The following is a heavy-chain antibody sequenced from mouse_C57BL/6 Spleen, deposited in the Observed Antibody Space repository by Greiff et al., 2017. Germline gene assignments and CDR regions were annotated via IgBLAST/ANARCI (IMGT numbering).Heavy chain of an antibody. J-gene: IGHJ3*01. CDR3: AREHDSSGYPFAY. CDR1: GFNIKDYY. CDR2: IDPEDGEP. V-gene: IGHV14-2*01. D-gene: IGHD3-2*02. Sequence: VQLQQSGAELVKPGASVKLSCTASGFNIKDYYMHWVKQRTEQGLEWIGRIDPEDGEPKYAPKFQGKATITADTASNTAYMQLSSLTSEDSAVYYCAREHDSSGYPFAYWGQGTLVTVSA.